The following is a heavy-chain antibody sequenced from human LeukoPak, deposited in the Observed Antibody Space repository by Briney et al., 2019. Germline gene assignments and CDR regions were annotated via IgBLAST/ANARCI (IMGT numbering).Heavy chain of an antibody. CDR3: ARAGKVVPAANMV. CDR2: IYPGDSDT. CDR1: GYSFTSYW. D-gene: IGHD2-2*01. V-gene: IGHV5-51*01. J-gene: IGHJ4*02. Sequence: GESLKISCKGSGYSFTSYWIGWVRQMPEKGLEWMGIIYPGDSDTRYSPSVQGQATISADKSISTAYLQWSSLKASDTAMYYCARAGKVVPAANMVWGQGNLVTVSS.